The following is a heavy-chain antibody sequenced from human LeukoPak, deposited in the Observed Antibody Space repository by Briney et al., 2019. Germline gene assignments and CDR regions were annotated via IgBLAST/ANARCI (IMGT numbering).Heavy chain of an antibody. Sequence: SETLSLTCTVSGYSIRSGYYWAWMRQPPGKGLEWIGSIYHSGSTYYNPSLKSRVTISVDTSKNQFSLKLSSVTAADTAVYYYARILFDLWSSYSVPFDYWGQGTLVIVSS. V-gene: IGHV4-38-2*02. CDR1: GYSIRSGYY. CDR3: ARILFDLWSSYSVPFDY. D-gene: IGHD3-3*01. J-gene: IGHJ4*02. CDR2: IYHSGST.